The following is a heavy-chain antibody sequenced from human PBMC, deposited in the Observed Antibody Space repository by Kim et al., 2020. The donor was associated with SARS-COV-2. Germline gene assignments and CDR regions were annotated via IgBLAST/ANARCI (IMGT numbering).Heavy chain of an antibody. V-gene: IGHV3-11*06. D-gene: IGHD1-20*01. J-gene: IGHJ4*01. CDR3: ARGGSGGITLY. CDR2: T. Sequence: TNYADTMKGRITTSRDNAKHSLYLQMNSLGAEEPAVYYCARGGSGGITLYWGHGALVTVSS.